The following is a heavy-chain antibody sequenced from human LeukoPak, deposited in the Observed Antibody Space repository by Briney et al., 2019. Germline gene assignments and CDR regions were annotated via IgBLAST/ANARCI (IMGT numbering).Heavy chain of an antibody. V-gene: IGHV3-9*01. CDR1: GFTFDDYA. D-gene: IGHD5-12*01. Sequence: SLRLSCAASGFTFDDYAMHWVRQAPGKGLEWVSGISWNSGSIGYADSVKGRFTISRDNAKNSLYLQMNSLRAEDTALYYCAKVRLPFYYYYGMDVWGQGTTVTVSS. J-gene: IGHJ6*02. CDR2: ISWNSGSI. CDR3: AKVRLPFYYYYGMDV.